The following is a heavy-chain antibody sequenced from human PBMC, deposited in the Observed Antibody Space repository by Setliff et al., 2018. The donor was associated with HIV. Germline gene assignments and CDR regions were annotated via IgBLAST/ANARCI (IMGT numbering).Heavy chain of an antibody. CDR3: ARGQLDYYDSIGRGAFDI. V-gene: IGHV1-69*05. D-gene: IGHD3-22*01. J-gene: IGHJ3*02. CDR1: GGTFGSYA. Sequence: SVKVSCKASGGTFGSYAISWVRQAPGQGLEWMGGIIPIFGTANYAQKFQSRVTITTDESTSTAYMELSSLRSEDTAVYYCARGQLDYYDSIGRGAFDIWGQGTMVTVSS. CDR2: IIPIFGTA.